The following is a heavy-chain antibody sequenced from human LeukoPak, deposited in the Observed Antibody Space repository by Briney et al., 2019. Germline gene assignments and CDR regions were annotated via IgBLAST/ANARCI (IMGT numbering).Heavy chain of an antibody. CDR1: GFTFSSYE. CDR3: ARDRRGPNLTGYDFDI. J-gene: IGHJ3*02. Sequence: PGGSLRLSCAASGFTFSSYEMSWVRQAPGKGLEWVSGINWNGGSTGYADSVKGRFTISRDNAKNSLYLQMNSLRAEDTALYYCARDRRGPNLTGYDFDIWGQGTMVTVSS. V-gene: IGHV3-20*04. D-gene: IGHD1-14*01. CDR2: INWNGGST.